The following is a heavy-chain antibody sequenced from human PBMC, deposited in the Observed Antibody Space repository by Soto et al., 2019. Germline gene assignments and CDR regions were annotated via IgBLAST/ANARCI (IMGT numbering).Heavy chain of an antibody. J-gene: IGHJ4*02. Sequence: GASVKVSCKASGYSFTSYDINWVRQATGQGLEWMGWMDPKTGNTDYGQKFQGRVTMTRNTSISTAYMELSSLTSEDTAVYYCARGRGWRDYWGRGTLVTVSS. CDR1: GYSFTSYD. D-gene: IGHD6-19*01. V-gene: IGHV1-8*01. CDR2: MDPKTGNT. CDR3: ARGRGWRDY.